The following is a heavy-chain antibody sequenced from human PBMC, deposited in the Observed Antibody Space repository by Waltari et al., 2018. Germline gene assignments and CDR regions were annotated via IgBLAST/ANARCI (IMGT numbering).Heavy chain of an antibody. CDR2: ISSSGSTI. V-gene: IGHV3-48*03. Sequence: EVQLVESGGGLVQPGGSLRLSCAASGFTFSSYEMNWVRPAPGRGLEWVSYISSSGSTIYYADSVKGRFTISRDNAKNSLYLQMNSLRAEDMAVYYCARGTYGSGRGAFDIWGQGTMVTVSS. J-gene: IGHJ3*02. CDR1: GFTFSSYE. CDR3: ARGTYGSGRGAFDI. D-gene: IGHD3-10*01.